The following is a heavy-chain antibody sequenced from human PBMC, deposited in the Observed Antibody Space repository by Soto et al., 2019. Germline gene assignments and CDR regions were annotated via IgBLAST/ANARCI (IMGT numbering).Heavy chain of an antibody. CDR3: ARQLGGLVGAFDY. Sequence: QVHLVQSGSELKKPGASLKVSCRASGKTFSRYDIAWVRQAPGQGLEWMAWISPYNGNTNYAQKFQGRLTLTTDTSTTTAYMELRGLKSDDTAVYYCARQLGGLVGAFDYWGQGTLATVSS. D-gene: IGHD2-15*01. CDR1: GKTFSRYD. J-gene: IGHJ4*02. V-gene: IGHV1-18*01. CDR2: ISPYNGNT.